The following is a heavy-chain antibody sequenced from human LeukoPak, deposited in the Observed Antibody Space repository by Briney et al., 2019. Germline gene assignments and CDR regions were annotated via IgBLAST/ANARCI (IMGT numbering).Heavy chain of an antibody. V-gene: IGHV3-33*01. CDR3: ARDRYSSMWSVFEY. J-gene: IGHJ4*02. CDR1: GFTFSSFG. Sequence: GGSLRLSCAASGFTFSSFGMHWVRQSPGKGLEWVAVIWYVGSTKVYADSVKGRFTISRDNSRNTLSLQVNSLRAEDTAVYYCARDRYSSMWSVFEYWGQGALVTVSS. CDR2: IWYVGSTK. D-gene: IGHD6-13*01.